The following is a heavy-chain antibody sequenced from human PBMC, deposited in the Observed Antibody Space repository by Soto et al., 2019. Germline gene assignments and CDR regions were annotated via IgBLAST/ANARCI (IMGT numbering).Heavy chain of an antibody. J-gene: IGHJ4*02. D-gene: IGHD3-10*01. CDR2: INPILSMS. Sequence: QVQLVQSGAEVKRPGSSVKVSCKASGDTFAFHSINWVRQAPGLGLEWMGRINPILSMSNYAQRFQGRVTTTADQSTSTYYMVLRRLRSEDTAIYYFATIYASGYRAFDYCGQGAMVTVSS. CDR1: GDTFAFHS. CDR3: ATIYASGYRAFDY. V-gene: IGHV1-69*02.